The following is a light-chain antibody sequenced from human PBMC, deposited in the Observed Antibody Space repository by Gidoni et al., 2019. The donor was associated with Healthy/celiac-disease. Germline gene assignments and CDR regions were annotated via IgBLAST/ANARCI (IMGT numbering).Light chain of an antibody. J-gene: IGKJ3*01. V-gene: IGKV3-11*01. CDR2: DAS. CDR3: QQRSNWPLT. CDR1: QSVSSY. Sequence: EIVLTQPPATLSLSPGERATLSCRASQSVSSYLAWYQQKPGQAPRLLIYDASNRATGIPARFSGSGSGTDFTLTISSLEPEDFAVYYCQQRSNWPLTFXPXTKVDIK.